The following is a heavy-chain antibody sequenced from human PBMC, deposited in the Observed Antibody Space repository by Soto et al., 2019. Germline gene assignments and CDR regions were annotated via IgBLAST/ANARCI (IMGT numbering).Heavy chain of an antibody. Sequence: ESGGGVVQPGRSLRLSCAASGFTFSSYGMHWVRQAPGKGLEWVAVIWYDGSNKYYADSVKGRFTISRDNSKNTLYLQMNSLRAEDTAVYYCARAYYYDSSGTRYYFDYWGQGTLVTVSS. D-gene: IGHD3-22*01. CDR3: ARAYYYDSSGTRYYFDY. CDR1: GFTFSSYG. J-gene: IGHJ4*02. V-gene: IGHV3-33*01. CDR2: IWYDGSNK.